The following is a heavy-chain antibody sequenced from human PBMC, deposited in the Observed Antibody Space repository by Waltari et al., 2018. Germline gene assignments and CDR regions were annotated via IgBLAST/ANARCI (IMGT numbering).Heavy chain of an antibody. CDR3: ARRTEMKGITGTTPYYYMDV. D-gene: IGHD1-7*01. Sequence: QVQLVQSGAEVKKPGASVKVSCKASGYTFTGYYMHWVRQAPGQGLEWMGWINPNSGGTNYAQKFQGRVTMTRDTSISTAYMELSRLRSDDTAVYYCARRTEMKGITGTTPYYYMDVWGKGTTVTVSS. CDR2: INPNSGGT. V-gene: IGHV1-2*02. CDR1: GYTFTGYY. J-gene: IGHJ6*03.